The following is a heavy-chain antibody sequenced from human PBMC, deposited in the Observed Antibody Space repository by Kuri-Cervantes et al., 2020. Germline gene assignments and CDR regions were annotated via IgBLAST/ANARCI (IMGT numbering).Heavy chain of an antibody. CDR1: GGTFSSYA. V-gene: IGHV1-8*02. CDR3: ATEEWDY. Sequence: ASVKVSCKASGGTFSSYAISWVRQATGQGLEWMGWMNPNSGNTGYAQKFQGRVTMTRNTSISTAYMELSSLRSEDTAVYYCATEEWDYWGQGTLVTVSS. CDR2: MNPNSGNT. D-gene: IGHD2-8*01. J-gene: IGHJ4*02.